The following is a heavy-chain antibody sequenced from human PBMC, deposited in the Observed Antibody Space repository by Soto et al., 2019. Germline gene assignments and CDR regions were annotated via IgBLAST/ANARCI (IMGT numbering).Heavy chain of an antibody. Sequence: GGSLRLSCAASGFTFSSYSMNWVRQAPGKGLEWVSYISSSSSTIYYADSVKGRFTISRDNAKNSLYLQMNSLRAEDTAVYYCVKDSGYSSSWSPPYNWFDPWGQGTLVTVSS. CDR2: ISSSSSTI. V-gene: IGHV3-48*01. D-gene: IGHD6-13*01. CDR3: VKDSGYSSSWSPPYNWFDP. J-gene: IGHJ5*02. CDR1: GFTFSSYS.